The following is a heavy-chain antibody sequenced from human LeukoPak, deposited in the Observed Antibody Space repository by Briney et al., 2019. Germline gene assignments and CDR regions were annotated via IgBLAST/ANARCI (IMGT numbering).Heavy chain of an antibody. CDR2: IYYSGST. D-gene: IGHD3-10*01. V-gene: IGHV4-34*01. J-gene: IGHJ4*02. CDR1: GGSFSGYY. Sequence: PSETLSLTCAVYGGSFSGYYWSWIRQPPGKGLEWIGSIYYSGSTYYNPSLKSRVTISVDTSKNQFSLKLSSVTAADTAVYYCARHNSALGELLYYFDYWGQGTLVTVSS. CDR3: ARHNSALGELLYYFDY.